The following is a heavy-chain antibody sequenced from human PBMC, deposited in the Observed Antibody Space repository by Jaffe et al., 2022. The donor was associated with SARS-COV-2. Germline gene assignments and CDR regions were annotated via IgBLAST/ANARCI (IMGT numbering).Heavy chain of an antibody. CDR3: AKTPLRATLRDGYFDY. D-gene: IGHD5-12*01. CDR1: GFTFSSYA. J-gene: IGHJ4*02. Sequence: EVQLLESGGGLVQPGGSLRLSCAASGFTFSSYAMSWVRQAPGKGLEWVSAISGSGGSTYYADSVKGRFTISRDNSKNTLYLQMNSLRAEDTAVYYCAKTPLRATLRDGYFDYWGQGTLVTVSS. CDR2: ISGSGGST. V-gene: IGHV3-23*01.